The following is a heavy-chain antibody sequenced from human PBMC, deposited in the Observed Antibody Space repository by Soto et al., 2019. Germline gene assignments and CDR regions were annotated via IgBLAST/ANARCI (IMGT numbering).Heavy chain of an antibody. D-gene: IGHD6-19*01. J-gene: IGHJ6*02. CDR2: ISSSGSTI. V-gene: IGHV3-11*01. CDR3: ARDWSYSSGGGRADV. CDR1: GFTFSDYY. Sequence: PGVSLRLSCSAPGFTFSDYYMSWSRHAPVSRLEWVSYISSSGSTIYYADSVKGRFTISRDNAKNSLYLQMNSLRAEDTAVYYCARDWSYSSGGGRADVWGRGTTVTVSS.